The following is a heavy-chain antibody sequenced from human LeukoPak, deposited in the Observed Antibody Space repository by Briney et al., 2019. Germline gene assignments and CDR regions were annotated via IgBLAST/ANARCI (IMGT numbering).Heavy chain of an antibody. V-gene: IGHV5-51*01. CDR1: GYSFTSYW. Sequence: GESLKISCKGSGYSFTSYWIGWVRQMPGKGLEWMGVIYPGDSDTRYSPSFQGQVTISADKSISTAYLQWSSLRASDTAMYYCARQKKYSTSRYLDYWGQGTLVTVSS. CDR3: ARQKKYSTSRYLDY. D-gene: IGHD6-13*01. CDR2: IYPGDSDT. J-gene: IGHJ4*02.